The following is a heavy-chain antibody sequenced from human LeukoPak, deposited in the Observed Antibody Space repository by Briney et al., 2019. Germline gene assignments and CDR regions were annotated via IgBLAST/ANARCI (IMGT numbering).Heavy chain of an antibody. V-gene: IGHV3-23*01. Sequence: GGSLRLSCAASGSTFSSYAMSWVRQAPGKGLEWVSAISGSGGSTYYADSVKGRFTISRDNSKNTLYLQMNSLRAEDTAVYYCAKVGSIAVALDYWGQGTLVTVTS. D-gene: IGHD6-19*01. CDR2: ISGSGGST. CDR3: AKVGSIAVALDY. J-gene: IGHJ4*02. CDR1: GSTFSSYA.